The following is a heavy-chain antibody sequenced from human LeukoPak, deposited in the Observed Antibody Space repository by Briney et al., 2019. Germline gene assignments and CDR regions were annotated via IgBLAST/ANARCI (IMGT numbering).Heavy chain of an antibody. J-gene: IGHJ5*02. Sequence: ASVKVSCKASEYTFIGYYIYWMRQAPGQGLEWMGRSNPHSGGADYAPKFQGRVTMTSDTSITTAYMELTSLTSDDTAIYYFARDHSDQTNLVWFDPWGQGTLVTVSS. CDR2: SNPHSGGA. D-gene: IGHD1-1*01. V-gene: IGHV1-2*02. CDR1: EYTFIGYY. CDR3: ARDHSDQTNLVWFDP.